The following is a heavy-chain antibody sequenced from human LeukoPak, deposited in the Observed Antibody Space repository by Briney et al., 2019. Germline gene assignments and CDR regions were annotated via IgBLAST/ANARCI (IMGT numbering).Heavy chain of an antibody. CDR1: GNSVSSYY. V-gene: IGHV4-59*08. D-gene: IGHD1-26*01. J-gene: IGHJ4*02. Sequence: SETPSLTCSVSGNSVSSYYWSWIRQPPGKGLEWVGYGDHFGGAIYNPSLKSRVTISVDTSNNQFSLRLTSVTAADTAVYHCARLSDLYNGTYLLDSWSQGTLVTVSS. CDR3: ARLSDLYNGTYLLDS. CDR2: GDHFGGA.